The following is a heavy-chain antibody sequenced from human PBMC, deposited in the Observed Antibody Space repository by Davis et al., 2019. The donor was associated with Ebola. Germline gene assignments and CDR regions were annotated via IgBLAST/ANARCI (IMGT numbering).Heavy chain of an antibody. Sequence: PGGSLRLSCAASGFDFSNYSINWVRQAPGKGLEWVSYISSTSKTIYYADSAKGRFTISRDNAKNSLFLQMSSLRDEDMAVYYCARSSYYAGSGTFYSFDYWGQGTLVTVSS. CDR1: GFDFSNYS. D-gene: IGHD3-10*01. J-gene: IGHJ4*02. CDR3: ARSSYYAGSGTFYSFDY. CDR2: ISSTSKTI. V-gene: IGHV3-48*02.